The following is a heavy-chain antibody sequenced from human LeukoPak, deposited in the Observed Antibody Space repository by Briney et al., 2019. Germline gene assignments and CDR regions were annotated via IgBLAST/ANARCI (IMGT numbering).Heavy chain of an antibody. D-gene: IGHD6-19*01. CDR3: AREKIGIVVAGYRTYFDY. J-gene: IGHJ4*02. CDR1: GGTFSSYA. V-gene: IGHV1-69*13. Sequence: SVKVSCAASGGTFSSYAISWVRQAAGHGREWMGGMIPIFVTANYAQTFQGRVTITADESTRTAYMQLSSLISADKAVYYCAREKIGIVVAGYRTYFDYWGEGTLVTVSS. CDR2: MIPIFVTA.